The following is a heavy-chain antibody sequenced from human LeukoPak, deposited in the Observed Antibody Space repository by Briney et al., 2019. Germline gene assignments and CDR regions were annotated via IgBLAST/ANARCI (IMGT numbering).Heavy chain of an antibody. CDR1: GFIFSNYG. J-gene: IGHJ4*02. CDR3: AQQDGD. Sequence: GRSLRLSCAASGFIFSNYGVHWVRQAPGKGLEWVAVIWYDGSNKYYADSVKGRFTISRDNSKNRVYLQMNSLRVEDTAVYYCAQQDGDWGQGTLVTVSS. V-gene: IGHV3-33*06. CDR2: IWYDGSNK.